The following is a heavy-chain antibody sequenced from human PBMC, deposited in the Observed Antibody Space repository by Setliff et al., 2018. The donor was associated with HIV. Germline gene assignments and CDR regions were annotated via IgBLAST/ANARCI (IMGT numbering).Heavy chain of an antibody. Sequence: ASVKVSCKASGYTFTGYYMHWVRQAPGQGLEWMGIVNPSGGSTSYAQKFQGRVTMTRDTSTSTVYMELSSLRSDDTAVYYCAMGGSNTWYSSWGQGALVTVSS. CDR3: AMGGSNTWYSS. CDR2: VNPSGGST. V-gene: IGHV1-46*01. J-gene: IGHJ5*02. CDR1: GYTFTGYY. D-gene: IGHD6-13*01.